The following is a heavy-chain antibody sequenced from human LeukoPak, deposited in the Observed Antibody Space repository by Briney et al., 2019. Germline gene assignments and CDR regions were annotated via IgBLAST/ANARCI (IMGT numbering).Heavy chain of an antibody. CDR3: ASMGSTVGPL. V-gene: IGHV3-11*01. CDR2: ISSGGDII. J-gene: IGHJ4*02. Sequence: GGSLRLSCAASGFTFTDHYMSWVRQAPGKGLEWVSYISSGGDIIYYADSVKGRFTISRDNSKNTLYLQMNSLRAEDTAVYYCASMGSTVGPLWGQGTLVTVSS. CDR1: GFTFTDHY. D-gene: IGHD4-23*01.